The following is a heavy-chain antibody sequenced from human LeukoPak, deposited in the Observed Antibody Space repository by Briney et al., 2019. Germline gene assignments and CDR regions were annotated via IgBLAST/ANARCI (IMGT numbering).Heavy chain of an antibody. CDR2: IHTGGDT. Sequence: PGGSLRLSCAASGFSVSSNYMSWVRQAPGKGLEWVSIIHTGGDTYYADSVKGRFAISRDLSKNTVYLQMSSLRAEDTALYYCARTSLSMYYYSSSGYYSDSWGQGTLVTVSS. D-gene: IGHD3-22*01. CDR3: ARTSLSMYYYSSSGYYSDS. CDR1: GFSVSSNY. J-gene: IGHJ4*02. V-gene: IGHV3-66*01.